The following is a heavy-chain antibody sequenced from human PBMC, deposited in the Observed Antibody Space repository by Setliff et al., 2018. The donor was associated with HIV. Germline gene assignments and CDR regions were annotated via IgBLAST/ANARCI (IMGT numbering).Heavy chain of an antibody. CDR2: INHSGST. CDR1: GGSFSGYY. D-gene: IGHD6-19*01. CDR3: AIRGSSGWYVGGYFDY. J-gene: IGHJ4*02. Sequence: ETLSLTCAVYGGSFSGYYWSWIRQPPGKGLEWIGEINHSGSTNYNPSLKSRVIISVDTSKNQFSLKLSSVTAADTAVYYCAIRGSSGWYVGGYFDYWGQGTLVTVSS. V-gene: IGHV4-34*01.